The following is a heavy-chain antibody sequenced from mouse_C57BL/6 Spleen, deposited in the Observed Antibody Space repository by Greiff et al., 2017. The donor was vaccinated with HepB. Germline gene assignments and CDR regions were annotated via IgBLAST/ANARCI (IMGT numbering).Heavy chain of an antibody. Sequence: QVQLQQPGAELVKPGASVKLSCKASGYTFTSYWMQWVKQRPGQGLEWIGEIDPSDSYTNYNQKFKGKATLTVDTSSSTAYMQLSSLTSEDSAVYYCASHYGAMDYWGQGTSVTVSS. CDR3: ASHYGAMDY. J-gene: IGHJ4*01. CDR2: IDPSDSYT. V-gene: IGHV1-50*01. CDR1: GYTFTSYW.